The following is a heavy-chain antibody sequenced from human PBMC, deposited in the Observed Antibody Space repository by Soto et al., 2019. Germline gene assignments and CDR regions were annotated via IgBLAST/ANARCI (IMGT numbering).Heavy chain of an antibody. D-gene: IGHD6-13*01. Sequence: PGESLKISCKGSGYSFTSYWISWVRQMPGKGLEWMGRIDPSDSYTNYSPSFQGHVTISADKSISTAYLQWSSLKASDTAMYYCAGPAEHKYSSSWSRYYGMDVWGQGTTVTVSS. V-gene: IGHV5-10-1*01. CDR1: GYSFTSYW. J-gene: IGHJ6*02. CDR3: AGPAEHKYSSSWSRYYGMDV. CDR2: IDPSDSYT.